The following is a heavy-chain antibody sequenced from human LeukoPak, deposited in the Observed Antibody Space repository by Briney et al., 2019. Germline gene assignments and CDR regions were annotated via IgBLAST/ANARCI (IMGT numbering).Heavy chain of an antibody. Sequence: SETLSLTCTVSGGSISSSSYYWGWIRQPPGKGLEWIGSIYYSGSTYYNPSLKSRVTISVDTSKNQFSLKLSSVTAADTAVYYCARVDSSSLYYYYYMDVWGKGTTVTVSS. CDR1: GGSISSSSYY. CDR3: ARVDSSSLYYYYYMDV. V-gene: IGHV4-39*07. D-gene: IGHD6-6*01. J-gene: IGHJ6*03. CDR2: IYYSGST.